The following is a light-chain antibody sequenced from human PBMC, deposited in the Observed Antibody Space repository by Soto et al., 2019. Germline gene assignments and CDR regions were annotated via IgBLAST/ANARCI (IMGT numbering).Light chain of an antibody. J-gene: IGKJ1*01. CDR3: LQDYSYPRT. CDR1: QGISND. Sequence: AIQMTQSPSSLSASVGDRVTITCRARQGISNDLSWYQQRPGKAPKLLIYATSNLQTGVPSRFSGSGSGTDFTLTISSLQPEDFATYYCLQDYSYPRTFGQGTKVEIK. CDR2: ATS. V-gene: IGKV1-6*01.